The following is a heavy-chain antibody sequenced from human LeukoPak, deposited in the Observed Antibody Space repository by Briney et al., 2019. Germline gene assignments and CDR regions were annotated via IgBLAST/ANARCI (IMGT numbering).Heavy chain of an antibody. D-gene: IGHD3-16*02. CDR1: GYTFTGYH. CDR2: IQSDSGDT. Sequence: GASVKVSCKTTGYTFTGYHLHWVRQAPGQGLEWMAWIQSDSGDTNYAQKFQGRVTVTRDKFTRTSHIEVDRLSSDDTAVYYCARDLTGDLYTFFDYWGQGTLVTVSS. CDR3: ARDLTGDLYTFFDY. V-gene: IGHV1-2*02. J-gene: IGHJ4*02.